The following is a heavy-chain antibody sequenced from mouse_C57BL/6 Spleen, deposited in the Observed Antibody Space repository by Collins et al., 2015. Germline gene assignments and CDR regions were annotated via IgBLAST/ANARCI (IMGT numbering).Heavy chain of an antibody. Sequence: EVQLVESGGGLVKPGGSLKLSCAASGFTFSDYYMYWVRQTPEKRLEWVATISDGGSYTYYPDSVKGRFTISRDNAKNNLYLQMSSLKSEDTAIYYCARGGVYYGNYRAMDYWGQGTSVTVSS. CDR2: ISDGGSYT. D-gene: IGHD2-1*01. V-gene: IGHV5-4*02. J-gene: IGHJ4*01. CDR3: ARGGVYYGNYRAMDY. CDR1: GFTFSDYY.